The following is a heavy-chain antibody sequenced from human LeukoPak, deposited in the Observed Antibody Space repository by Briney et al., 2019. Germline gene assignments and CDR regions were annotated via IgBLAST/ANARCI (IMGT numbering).Heavy chain of an antibody. CDR2: INAGNGNT. Sequence: ASVKVSCKASGYTFTSYAMHWVRQAPGQRLEWMGWINAGNGNTKYSQKFQGRVTITWDTSASTAYMELSSLRSEDTAVYYCARKYDILTGYYAFDIWGQGTMVTVSS. CDR1: GYTFTSYA. D-gene: IGHD3-9*01. CDR3: ARKYDILTGYYAFDI. V-gene: IGHV1-3*01. J-gene: IGHJ3*02.